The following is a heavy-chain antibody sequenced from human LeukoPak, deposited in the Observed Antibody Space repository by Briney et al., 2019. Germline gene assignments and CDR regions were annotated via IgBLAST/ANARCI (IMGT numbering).Heavy chain of an antibody. CDR2: IRYDGRNK. Sequence: PGRSLRLSCAASGFTFSSYGMHWVRQSPGKGLEWVAFIRYDGRNKYYADSVKGRFTISRDNSKNTLYLQMNSLRAEDTAVYYCARAFLERSLKFYMDVWGKGTTVTVSS. CDR1: GFTFSSYG. D-gene: IGHD3-3*02. CDR3: ARAFLERSLKFYMDV. V-gene: IGHV3-30*02. J-gene: IGHJ6*03.